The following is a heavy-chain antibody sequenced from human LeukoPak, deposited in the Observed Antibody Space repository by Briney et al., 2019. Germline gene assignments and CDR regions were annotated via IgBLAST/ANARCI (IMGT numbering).Heavy chain of an antibody. D-gene: IGHD3-9*01. CDR1: GGTFSSYA. J-gene: IGHJ4*02. V-gene: IGHV1-69*04. Sequence: SVKVSCKASGGTFSSYAISWVRQAPGQGLEWMGRIIPILGIANYAQKFQGRVTITADKSTSTAYMELSSLRSEDTAVYYCARSLSYYDILTGYYSLGYWGQGTLVTVSS. CDR2: IIPILGIA. CDR3: ARSLSYYDILTGYYSLGY.